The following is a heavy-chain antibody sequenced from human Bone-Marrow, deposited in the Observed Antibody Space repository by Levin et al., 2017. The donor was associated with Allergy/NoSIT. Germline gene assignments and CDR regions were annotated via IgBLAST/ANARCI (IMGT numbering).Heavy chain of an antibody. J-gene: IGHJ4*02. CDR1: GGSISNYY. V-gene: IGHV4-59*01. Sequence: PSETLSLTCSVSGGSISNYYWSWIRQPPGKGLEWIGYIYYSGTTNYNPSLRSRVTISVDMSKNQFSLKLRSVTAADTAVYYCARVATVNYWTTGDYWGQGTPVTVSS. CDR2: IYYSGTT. D-gene: IGHD4-11*01. CDR3: ARVATVNYWTTGDY.